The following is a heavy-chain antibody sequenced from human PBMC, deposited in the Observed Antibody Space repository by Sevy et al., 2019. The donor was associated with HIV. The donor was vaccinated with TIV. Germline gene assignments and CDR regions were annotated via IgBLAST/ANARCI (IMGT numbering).Heavy chain of an antibody. Sequence: GGSLRLSCAAPGFTFSSYSMNWVRQAPGKGLEWVSSISSSSYIYYADSVKGRFTISRDNAKNSLYLQMNSLRAEDTAVYYCARDTWDIVVVVAATRVGYYYGMDVWGQGTTVTVSS. CDR3: ARDTWDIVVVVAATRVGYYYGMDV. D-gene: IGHD2-15*01. CDR2: ISSSSYI. V-gene: IGHV3-21*01. J-gene: IGHJ6*02. CDR1: GFTFSSYS.